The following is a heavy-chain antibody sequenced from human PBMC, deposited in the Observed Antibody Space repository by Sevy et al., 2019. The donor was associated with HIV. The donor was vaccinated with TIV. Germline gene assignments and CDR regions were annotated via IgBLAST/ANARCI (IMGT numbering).Heavy chain of an antibody. CDR3: ARGLVDTAILYYYYYGMDV. J-gene: IGHJ6*02. CDR1: GGFISSYY. D-gene: IGHD5-18*01. Sequence: SETLSLTCTVSGGFISSYYWSWIRQPAGKGLEWIGRIYTSGSTNYNPSLKSRVTMSVDTSKNQFSLKLSSVTAADTAVYYCARGLVDTAILYYYYYGMDVWGQGTTVTVSS. V-gene: IGHV4-4*07. CDR2: IYTSGST.